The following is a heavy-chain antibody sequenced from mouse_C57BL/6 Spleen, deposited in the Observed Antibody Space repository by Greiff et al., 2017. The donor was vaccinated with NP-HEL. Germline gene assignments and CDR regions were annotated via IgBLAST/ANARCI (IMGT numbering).Heavy chain of an antibody. CDR1: GYTFTDYY. D-gene: IGHD4-1*01. Sequence: EVQLQQSGPELVKPGASVKISCKASGYTFTDYYMNWVKQSHGKSLEWIGDINPNNGGTSYNQKFKGKATLTVDKSSSTAYMELRSLTSEDSAVYYCASRLGNYWGQGTTLTVSS. J-gene: IGHJ2*01. CDR2: INPNNGGT. CDR3: ASRLGNY. V-gene: IGHV1-26*01.